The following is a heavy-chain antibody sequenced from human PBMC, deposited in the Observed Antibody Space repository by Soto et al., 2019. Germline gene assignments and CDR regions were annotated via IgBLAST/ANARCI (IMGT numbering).Heavy chain of an antibody. CDR2: IHYSGNT. Sequence: PSETLSLTCTVSGGSISSGDYYWSWIRQPPGRGLEWIGHIHYSGNTKYDPSLKSRVTISVDTSKNQFSLKLSSVTAADTAVYYCARGFSRFDYWGQGTLVTVSS. J-gene: IGHJ4*02. CDR3: ARGFSRFDY. CDR1: GGSISSGDYY. V-gene: IGHV4-61*08.